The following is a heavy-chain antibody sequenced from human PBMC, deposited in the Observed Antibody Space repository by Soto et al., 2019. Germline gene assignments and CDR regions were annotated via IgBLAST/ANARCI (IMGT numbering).Heavy chain of an antibody. V-gene: IGHV3-23*01. D-gene: IGHD1-26*01. CDR3: DKDGRYYASNHSPGD. CDR2: ISGSGSGAATYYT. J-gene: IGHJ4*02. Sequence: EVQLLESGGGLAQPGGSLRLSCAASGFTFSNYAMSWVRQAPGKGLEWVSTISGSGSGAATYYTYYADSVKGRFTISSDSCKNTVSLEMHSLRAEDPAVYYCDKDGRYYASNHSPGDWGQGTLVTVSS. CDR1: GFTFSNYA.